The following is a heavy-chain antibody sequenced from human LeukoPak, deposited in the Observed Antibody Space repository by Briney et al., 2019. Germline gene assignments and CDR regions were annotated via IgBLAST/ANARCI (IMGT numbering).Heavy chain of an antibody. CDR3: ARDTLTEILTAYRYWYFDL. CDR1: GFTFSSYW. CDR2: INQDGSEK. D-gene: IGHD3-9*01. V-gene: IGHV3-7*04. Sequence: GGSLRLSCAASGFTFSSYWMSWDRQAPGRGLEWVANINQDGSEKYFVDSVKGRFTISRDNAKNSLYLQMDSLRAEDTAVYYCARDTLTEILTAYRYWYFDLWGRGTLVTVSS. J-gene: IGHJ2*01.